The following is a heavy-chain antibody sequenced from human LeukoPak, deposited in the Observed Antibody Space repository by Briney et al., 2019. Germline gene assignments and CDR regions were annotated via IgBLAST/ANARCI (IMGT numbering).Heavy chain of an antibody. J-gene: IGHJ4*02. CDR3: ARLNYYDSSGYGGRYYFDY. Sequence: SETLSLTCTVSGGSISSSSYYWGWIRQPPGKGLEWIGSIYYSGSTYYNPSLKSRVTISVDTSKNQFSLKLSSVIAADTAVYYCARLNYYDSSGYGGRYYFDYWGQGTLVTVSS. CDR1: GGSISSSSYY. CDR2: IYYSGST. V-gene: IGHV4-39*01. D-gene: IGHD3-22*01.